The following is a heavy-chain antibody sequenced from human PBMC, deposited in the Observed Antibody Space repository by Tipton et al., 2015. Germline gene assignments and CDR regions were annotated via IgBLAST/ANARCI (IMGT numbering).Heavy chain of an antibody. CDR3: ASPSYDISSRGGMDV. CDR2: IIPIFDTA. CDR1: GGTFSSYA. D-gene: IGHD3-9*01. Sequence: QSGAEVKKPGSSVKVSCKASGGTFSSYAISWVRQAPGQGLEWMGGIIPIFDTADYAQKFQGRVTIIADESTSTVYMELSSLTSEDTAIYYCASPSYDISSRGGMDVWGQGTTVTVSS. V-gene: IGHV1-69*01. J-gene: IGHJ6*02.